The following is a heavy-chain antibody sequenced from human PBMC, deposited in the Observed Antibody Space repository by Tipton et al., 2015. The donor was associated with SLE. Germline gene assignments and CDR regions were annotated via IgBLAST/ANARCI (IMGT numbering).Heavy chain of an antibody. J-gene: IGHJ4*02. CDR3: ARVGAAAAIDY. CDR2: IYYSGST. Sequence: LSLTCSVSGVSISSFSYYWSWIRQPPGKGLEWIGYIYYSGSTNYNPSLKSRVTISVDTSKNQFSLKLSSVTAADTAVYYCARVGAAAAIDYWGQGTLVTVSS. D-gene: IGHD2-2*02. CDR1: GVSISSFSYY. V-gene: IGHV4-61*01.